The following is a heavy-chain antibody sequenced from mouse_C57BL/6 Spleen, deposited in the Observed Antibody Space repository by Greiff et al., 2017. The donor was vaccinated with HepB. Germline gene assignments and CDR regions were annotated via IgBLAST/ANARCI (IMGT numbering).Heavy chain of an antibody. CDR2: IDPSDSYT. J-gene: IGHJ4*01. V-gene: IGHV1-69*01. CDR3: ARGGNSNYLYAMDY. Sequence: QVQLKQPGAELVMPGASVKLSCKASGYTFTSYWMHWVKQRPGQGLEWIGEIDPSDSYTNYNQKFKGKSTLTVDKSSSTAYMQLSSLTSEDSAVYYCARGGNSNYLYAMDYWGQGTSVTVSS. CDR1: GYTFTSYW. D-gene: IGHD2-5*01.